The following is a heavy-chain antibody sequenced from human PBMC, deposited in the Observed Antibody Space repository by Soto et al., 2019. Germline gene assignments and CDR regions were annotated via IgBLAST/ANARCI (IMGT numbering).Heavy chain of an antibody. CDR3: AREGTTVTGYYGMDV. J-gene: IGHJ6*02. V-gene: IGHV3-53*01. CDR1: GFTVSGNY. D-gene: IGHD4-4*01. CDR2: IYSGGST. Sequence: GGSLRLSCAASGFTVSGNYMSWVRQAPGKGLEWVSVIYSGGSTYYADSVKGRSTISRDNSKNTLYLQMNSLRAEDTAVYYCAREGTTVTGYYGMDVWGQGTTVTVSS.